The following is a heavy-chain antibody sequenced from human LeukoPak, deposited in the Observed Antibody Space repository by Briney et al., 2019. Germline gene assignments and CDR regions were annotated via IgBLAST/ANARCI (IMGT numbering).Heavy chain of an antibody. CDR1: GYTFTGYY. D-gene: IGHD6-13*01. CDR2: INPNSGGT. Sequence: ASVKVSCEASGYTFTGYYMHWVRQAPGQGLEWMGRINPNSGGTNYAQKFQGRVTMTRDTSISTAYMELSRLRSDDTAVYYCARVLGSSWYGYFDLWGRGTLVTVSS. CDR3: ARVLGSSWYGYFDL. V-gene: IGHV1-2*06. J-gene: IGHJ2*01.